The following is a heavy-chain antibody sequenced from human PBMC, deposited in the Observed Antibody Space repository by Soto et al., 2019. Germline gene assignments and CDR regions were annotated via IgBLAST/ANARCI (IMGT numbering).Heavy chain of an antibody. D-gene: IGHD3-22*01. Sequence: QVQLVQSGAEVKKPGSSVKVSCKASGGTFSTYTISWVRQAPGQGLEWVGRVIPILGTTNYPQKFQGRVTINADKTTSTAYMEPRSLTSEDTAVYYWGREPSRGPAGGGAFDIWGQGTMVTVSS. CDR1: GGTFSTYT. CDR3: GREPSRGPAGGGAFDI. J-gene: IGHJ3*02. V-gene: IGHV1-69*08. CDR2: VIPILGTT.